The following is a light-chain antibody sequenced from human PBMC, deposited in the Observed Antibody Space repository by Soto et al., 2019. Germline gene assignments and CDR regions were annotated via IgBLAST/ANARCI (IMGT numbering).Light chain of an antibody. Sequence: QPVLTQSPSASASLGASVKLTCTLSSGHSSYAIAWHQQQPEKGPRYLMKLNSDGSHSKGDGIPDRFSGSSSGAERYLTISSLQYWDEADYYCQTWGPGIVVFGGGTKLTVL. CDR2: LNSDGSH. CDR1: SGHSSYA. J-gene: IGLJ2*01. CDR3: QTWGPGIVV. V-gene: IGLV4-69*01.